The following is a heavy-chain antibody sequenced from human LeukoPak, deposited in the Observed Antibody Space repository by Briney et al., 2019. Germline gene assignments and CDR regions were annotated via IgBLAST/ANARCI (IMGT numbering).Heavy chain of an antibody. CDR2: INPNSGGT. Sequence: PAASVKVSCKASGYTFTGYYMRWVRQAPGQGLEWMGWINPNSGGTNYAQKFQGRVTMTRDTSISTAYMELSRLRSDDTAVYYCARDLVALVDTAMVLLPGDYWGQGTLVTVSS. J-gene: IGHJ4*02. D-gene: IGHD5-18*01. CDR1: GYTFTGYY. V-gene: IGHV1-2*02. CDR3: ARDLVALVDTAMVLLPGDY.